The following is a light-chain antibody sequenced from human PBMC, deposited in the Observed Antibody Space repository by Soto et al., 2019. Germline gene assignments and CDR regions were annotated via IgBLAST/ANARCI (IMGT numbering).Light chain of an antibody. CDR2: RNN. J-gene: IGLJ2*01. Sequence: QSVLTQPPSASGTPGQRVTISCSGSSSNIGSYYVYWYQQLPGTAPKLLIYRNNQRPSGVPDRFSGSKSGTSASLAISGLRSEDEADYYCAAWDDSLSVVVFGGGTKLTVL. CDR1: SSNIGSYY. V-gene: IGLV1-47*01. CDR3: AAWDDSLSVVV.